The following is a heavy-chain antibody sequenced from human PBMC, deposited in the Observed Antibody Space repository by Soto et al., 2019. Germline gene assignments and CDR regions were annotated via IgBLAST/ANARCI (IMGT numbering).Heavy chain of an antibody. Sequence: QVQLVQSGAEVKKPGSSVKVSCKASGGSFSNHAISWLRQAPGQGLEWMGGITQIFGTANYAQRFQGRVTITADTATNTAYMELRSLTSEDTAIYHCARGDDFDYYYGVDVWGQGTTVTVSS. CDR3: ARGDDFDYYYGVDV. J-gene: IGHJ6*02. CDR2: ITQIFGTA. D-gene: IGHD3-16*01. CDR1: GGSFSNHA. V-gene: IGHV1-69*06.